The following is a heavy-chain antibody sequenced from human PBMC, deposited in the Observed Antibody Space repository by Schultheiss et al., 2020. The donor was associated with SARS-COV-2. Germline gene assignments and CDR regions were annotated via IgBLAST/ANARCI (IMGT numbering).Heavy chain of an antibody. CDR1: GFSFSSYS. V-gene: IGHV3-48*01. Sequence: GGSLRLSCAASGFSFSSYSMNWVRQAPGKGLEWVSYISSGTNTIYYADSVKGRFTISRDKAKSSLYLQINSLRAEDTAVYYCAHSSSFADYWGQGTLVTVSS. D-gene: IGHD6-6*01. CDR3: AHSSSFADY. J-gene: IGHJ4*02. CDR2: ISSGTNTI.